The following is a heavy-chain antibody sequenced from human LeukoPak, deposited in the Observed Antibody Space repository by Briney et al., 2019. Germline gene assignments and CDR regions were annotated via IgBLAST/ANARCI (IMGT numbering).Heavy chain of an antibody. CDR2: IYYSGST. Sequence: SETLSLTCSVSGGSISSHYWSWIRQPPGQGLEWIGYIYYSGSTYYNPSLKSRVTISVDTSKKHFSLNLTSVSAADTAVYYCARDYYGSVGYYGAGYSYGMDVWGQGTTVTVSS. J-gene: IGHJ6*02. V-gene: IGHV4-59*11. CDR3: ARDYYGSVGYYGAGYSYGMDV. CDR1: GGSISSHY. D-gene: IGHD3-22*01.